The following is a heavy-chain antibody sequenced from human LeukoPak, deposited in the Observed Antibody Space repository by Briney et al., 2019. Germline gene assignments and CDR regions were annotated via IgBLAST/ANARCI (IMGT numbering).Heavy chain of an antibody. J-gene: IGHJ4*02. CDR3: ARLTADCSGGSCYFYFDY. D-gene: IGHD2-15*01. Sequence: ASVKVSCKASGYTFTSCDINWVRQATGQGLEWMGWMNPNSGNTGYAQKFQGRVTMTRNTSISTAYMELSSLRSEDTAVYYCARLTADCSGGSCYFYFDYWGQGTLVTVSS. CDR2: MNPNSGNT. V-gene: IGHV1-8*01. CDR1: GYTFTSCD.